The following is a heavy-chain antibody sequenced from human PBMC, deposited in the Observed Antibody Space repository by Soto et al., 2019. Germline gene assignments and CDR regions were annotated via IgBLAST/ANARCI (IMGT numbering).Heavy chain of an antibody. J-gene: IGHJ4*02. CDR3: ARTKPGRMVPFDY. D-gene: IGHD3-10*01. V-gene: IGHV2-26*01. Sequence: QVTLKESGPVLVKPTETLTLTCTVSGFSLTNARMGGSWIRQPPGKDLEWLAHIFSNDENSYSTSLKSRLTIAKDTSKSQVVLTMTNMDPVDTATYYCARTKPGRMVPFDYWGQGTLVTVSS. CDR2: IFSNDEN. CDR1: GFSLTNARMG.